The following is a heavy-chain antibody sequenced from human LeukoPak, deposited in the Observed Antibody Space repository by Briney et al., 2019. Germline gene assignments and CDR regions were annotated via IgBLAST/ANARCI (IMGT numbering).Heavy chain of an antibody. J-gene: IGHJ4*02. Sequence: GGSLRLSCAASGYTFSDFSVNWIRQAPGKGLEWVSSISVRSNYRYYADSVRGRFTISRDDARDSLFLQMNSLRAEDTAVYFCVRLRRNSDRSGYYYYYDYWGQGTLVAVSS. CDR3: VRLRRNSDRSGYYYYYDY. V-gene: IGHV3-21*01. CDR1: GYTFSDFS. D-gene: IGHD3-22*01. CDR2: ISVRSNYR.